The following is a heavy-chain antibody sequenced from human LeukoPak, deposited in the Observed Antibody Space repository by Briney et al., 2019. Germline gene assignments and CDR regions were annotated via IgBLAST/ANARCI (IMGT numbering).Heavy chain of an antibody. CDR1: GFTVSSNY. CDR3: AREAHRSAAGAYYFDY. Sequence: GGSLRLSCAASGFTVSSNYISWVRQAPGKGLEWVSYISSSSSTIYYADSVKGRFTISRDNAKNSLYLQMNSLRDEDTAVYYCAREAHRSAAGAYYFDYRGQGTLVTVSS. J-gene: IGHJ4*02. D-gene: IGHD6-13*01. V-gene: IGHV3-48*02. CDR2: ISSSSSTI.